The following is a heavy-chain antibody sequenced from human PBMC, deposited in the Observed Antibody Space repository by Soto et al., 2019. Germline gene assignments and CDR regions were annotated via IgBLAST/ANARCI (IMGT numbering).Heavy chain of an antibody. D-gene: IGHD2-15*01. V-gene: IGHV4-31*03. J-gene: IGHJ4*02. CDR2: MYYSGST. Sequence: QVQLQESGPGLVKPSQTLSLTCTVSGGSISSGGYYWRWIRQHPGKGLEWIGYMYYSGSTYYNPSLKSRVTISVNTSKHQVCLKLSSVTAADTAVYYCERAPNRGACSGGSCLSTTDRFGYWGQGTLVTVSS. CDR1: GGSISSGGYY. CDR3: ERAPNRGACSGGSCLSTTDRFGY.